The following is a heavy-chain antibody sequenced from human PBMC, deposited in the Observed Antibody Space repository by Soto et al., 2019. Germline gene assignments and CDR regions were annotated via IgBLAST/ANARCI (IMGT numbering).Heavy chain of an antibody. Sequence: QPGGSLRLSCAASGFTFSSYGMHWVRQAPGKGLEWVAVISYDGNNKYYADSVKGRFTISRDNSKNTLYLQMNSLRAEDTAVYYCAKFQPVRGVDFDYWGQGTLVTVSS. D-gene: IGHD3-10*01. V-gene: IGHV3-30*18. CDR1: GFTFSSYG. J-gene: IGHJ4*02. CDR3: AKFQPVRGVDFDY. CDR2: ISYDGNNK.